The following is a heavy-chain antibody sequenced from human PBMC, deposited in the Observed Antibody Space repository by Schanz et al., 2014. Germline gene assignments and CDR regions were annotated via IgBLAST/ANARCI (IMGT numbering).Heavy chain of an antibody. CDR2: IRYDGSNQ. V-gene: IGHV3-30*02. J-gene: IGHJ4*02. CDR3: ASQRGHSGYDGPWGY. D-gene: IGHD5-12*01. CDR1: GFTFTNLG. Sequence: QVQLVESGGGVVQPGGSLRLSCAASGFTFTNLGMHWVRRAPGKGLEWVAFIRYDGSNQYYADSVKGRFTISRDNSKNTLYLQMSSLRAEDTAVYYCASQRGHSGYDGPWGYWGQGTLVTVSS.